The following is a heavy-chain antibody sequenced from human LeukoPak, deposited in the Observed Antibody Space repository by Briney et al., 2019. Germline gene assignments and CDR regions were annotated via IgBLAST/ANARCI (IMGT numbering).Heavy chain of an antibody. Sequence: PSQTLSLTCTVSGGSISSGGYYWSWIRQHPGKGLEWIGYIYYSGSTYYIPSLKSRVTISVDTSKNQFSLKLSSVTAADTAVYYCARDLSHTSDAFDIWGQGTMVTVSS. V-gene: IGHV4-31*03. CDR3: ARDLSHTSDAFDI. CDR2: IYYSGST. CDR1: GGSISSGGYY. J-gene: IGHJ3*02. D-gene: IGHD2-21*01.